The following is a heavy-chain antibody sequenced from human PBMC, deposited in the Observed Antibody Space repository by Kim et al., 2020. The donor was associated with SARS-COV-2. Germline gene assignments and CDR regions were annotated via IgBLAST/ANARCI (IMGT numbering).Heavy chain of an antibody. V-gene: IGHV3-33*01. CDR3: ARGGYCSGGDCSHYFRLDV. Sequence: GGSLRLSCVASGFAFSTYGMLSFRQAPGKGLEWVAAIWYDGSHQYYADSVKGRVTISRDNSKNTLYLQMNSLRAEDTGVYYCARGGYCSGGDCSHYFRLDVWGQGTTVIVSS. CDR2: IWYDGSHQ. J-gene: IGHJ6*02. CDR1: GFAFSTYG. D-gene: IGHD2-15*01.